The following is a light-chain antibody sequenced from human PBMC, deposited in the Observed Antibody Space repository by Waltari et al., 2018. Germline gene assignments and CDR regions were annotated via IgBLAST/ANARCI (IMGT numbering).Light chain of an antibody. CDR3: YSAADNNVV. CDR2: KDI. V-gene: IGLV3-27*01. J-gene: IGLJ3*02. Sequence: SYELTQPSSVSVSPGQTARTNCSGDVLTNKSGRWLQQRPGQAPVPVIYKDIERPSGIPERFSGSSSGTTVTLTISGAQVEDEADYYCYSAADNNVVFGGGTKLTVL. CDR1: VLTNKS.